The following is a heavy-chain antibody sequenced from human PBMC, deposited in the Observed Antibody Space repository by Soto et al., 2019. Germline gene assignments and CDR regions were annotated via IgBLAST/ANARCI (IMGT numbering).Heavy chain of an antibody. CDR1: GDSISRNGNY. CDR3: SRVRVVQQPSPTPAPLHFDF. D-gene: IGHD1-1*01. J-gene: IGHJ4*02. CDR2: IHFSGST. V-gene: IGHV4-31*03. Sequence: QVQLQESGPGLVRPSETLSLTCTVSGDSISRNGNYWSWIRQHPGHGLEGIGYIHFSGSTYYTPSLKSRVTISVDRSKNQCSLNLTSVTAADTAVYFCSRVRVVQQPSPTPAPLHFDFWGQGALVTVSS.